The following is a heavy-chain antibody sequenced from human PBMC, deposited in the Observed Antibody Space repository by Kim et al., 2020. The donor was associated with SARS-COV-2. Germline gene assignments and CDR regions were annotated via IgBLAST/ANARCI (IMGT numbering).Heavy chain of an antibody. D-gene: IGHD3-3*01. CDR2: INPNSGGT. V-gene: IGHV1-2*06. CDR3: ARGTAYDFWSGYYLRNDYYGMDV. CDR1: GYTFTGYY. J-gene: IGHJ6*02. Sequence: ASVKVSCKASGYTFTGYYMHWVRQAPGQGLEWMGRINPNSGGTNYAQKFQGRVTMTRDTSISTAYMELSRLRSDDTAVYYCARGTAYDFWSGYYLRNDYYGMDVWGQGTTVTVSS.